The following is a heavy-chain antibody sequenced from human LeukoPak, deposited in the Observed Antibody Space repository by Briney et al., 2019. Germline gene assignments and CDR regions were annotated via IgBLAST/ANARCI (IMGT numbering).Heavy chain of an antibody. CDR3: AREVYYYDSSGYYYFDY. Sequence: ASVKVSCKASGYTFTGYFMHWVRQAPGQGLEWMGWISPTSGGTNYAQRFQGRVTMTRDTSISTAYMELSRLRSDDTAVYYCAREVYYYDSSGYYYFDYWGQGTLVTVSS. CDR2: ISPTSGGT. J-gene: IGHJ4*02. V-gene: IGHV1-2*02. D-gene: IGHD3-22*01. CDR1: GYTFTGYF.